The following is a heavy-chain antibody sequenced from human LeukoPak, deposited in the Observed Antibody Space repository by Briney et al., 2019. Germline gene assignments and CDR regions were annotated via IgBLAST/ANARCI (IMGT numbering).Heavy chain of an antibody. V-gene: IGHV7-4-1*02. CDR1: GYTFTSYA. Sequence: ASVKVSCKASGYTFTSYAMNWVRQAPGQGLEWMGWINTNTGNPTYAQGFTGRFVFSLDTSVSTAYLQISSLKTEDPAGYYFARHHLQQPIFVWFDPWGQGTLVTVSS. CDR3: ARHHLQQPIFVWFDP. CDR2: INTNTGNP. D-gene: IGHD3-9*01. J-gene: IGHJ5*02.